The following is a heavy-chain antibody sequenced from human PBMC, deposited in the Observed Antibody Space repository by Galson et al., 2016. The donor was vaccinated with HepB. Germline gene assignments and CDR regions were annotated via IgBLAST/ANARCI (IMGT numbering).Heavy chain of an antibody. CDR3: ASTGYYDSRGPIVYYYYYGMDV. CDR1: GGTFSSYA. CDR2: IIPIFGTA. Sequence: SVKVSCKASGGTFSSYAISWVRQAPGQGLEWMGGIIPIFGTANYAQKFQGRVTITADGSTSTTYMGLSSLRSEDTAVYYCASTGYYDSRGPIVYYYYYGMDVWGQGTAVTVSS. V-gene: IGHV1-69*13. J-gene: IGHJ6*02. D-gene: IGHD3-22*01.